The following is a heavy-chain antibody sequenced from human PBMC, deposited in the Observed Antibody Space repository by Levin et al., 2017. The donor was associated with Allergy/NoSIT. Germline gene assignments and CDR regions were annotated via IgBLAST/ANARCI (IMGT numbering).Heavy chain of an antibody. V-gene: IGHV1-18*01. CDR1: GYTYPRYG. CDR2: ISAYNGKT. Sequence: ASVKVSCKASGYTYPRYGISWVRQAPGQGLEWMGWISAYNGKTNYAQKFQGRVTMTTDTSTSTAYMELRSLRSDDSAVYYCARYSYDSSGYSPYYYYGMDVWGEGTTVTVSS. D-gene: IGHD3-22*01. CDR3: ARYSYDSSGYSPYYYYGMDV. J-gene: IGHJ6*04.